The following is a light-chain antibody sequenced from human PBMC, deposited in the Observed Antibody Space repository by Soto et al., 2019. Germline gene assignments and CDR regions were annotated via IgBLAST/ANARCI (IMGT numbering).Light chain of an antibody. CDR1: QSVGSY. CDR3: QQRSSWPLT. V-gene: IGKV3-11*01. Sequence: EIVLTQSPDTLSLSPGERATISCRASQSVGSYFAWYQQKPGQAPRLLIYDAFSRATGIPARFSGSGSGTDFTLTISSLEPEDFAVYFCQQRSSWPLTFGGGTMVEIK. CDR2: DAF. J-gene: IGKJ4*01.